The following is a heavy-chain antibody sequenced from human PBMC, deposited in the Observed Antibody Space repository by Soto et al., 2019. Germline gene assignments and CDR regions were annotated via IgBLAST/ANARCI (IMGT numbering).Heavy chain of an antibody. CDR3: AKSRSAISAAGCNS. CDR1: GFTFSDYT. Sequence: GGSLRLSCAASGFTFSDYTMTWVRQAPGKGLEWVSGISGSADSSFHADSVKGRFTISRDNSKNTLYLQMNSLRAEDTAVYYCAKSRSAISAAGCNSWGQGTLVTVSS. CDR2: ISGSADSS. V-gene: IGHV3-23*01. D-gene: IGHD6-13*01. J-gene: IGHJ4*02.